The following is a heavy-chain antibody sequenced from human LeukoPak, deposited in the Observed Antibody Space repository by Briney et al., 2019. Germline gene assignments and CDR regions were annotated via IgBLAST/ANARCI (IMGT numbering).Heavy chain of an antibody. D-gene: IGHD3-22*01. CDR1: GGSFSGYY. J-gene: IGHJ4*02. Sequence: SETLSLTCAVYGGSFSGYYWSWIRQPPGKGLEWMGEINHSGATNSNPSLMSRVTISVDTSKNQFSLKLSSVTAADTAMYYCARYWGPYDNSGAYFDYWGQGTLVTVSS. CDR3: ARYWGPYDNSGAYFDY. CDR2: INHSGAT. V-gene: IGHV4-34*01.